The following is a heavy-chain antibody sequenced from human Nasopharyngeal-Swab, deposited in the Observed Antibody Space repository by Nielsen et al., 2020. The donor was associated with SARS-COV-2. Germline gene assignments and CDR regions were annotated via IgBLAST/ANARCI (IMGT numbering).Heavy chain of an antibody. D-gene: IGHD2-2*01. Sequence: SETLSLTCTVSGGSISSSSYYWGWIRQPPGKGLEWIGEINHSGSTNYNPSLKSRVTISVDTSKNQFSLKLSSVTAADTAVYYCARGGLQEDIVVVPAAMPFDYWGQGTLVTVSS. CDR3: ARGGLQEDIVVVPAAMPFDY. CDR1: GGSISSSSYY. CDR2: INHSGST. J-gene: IGHJ4*02. V-gene: IGHV4-39*07.